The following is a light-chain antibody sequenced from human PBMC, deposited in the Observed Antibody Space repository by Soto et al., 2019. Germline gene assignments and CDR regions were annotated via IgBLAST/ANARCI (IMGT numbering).Light chain of an antibody. CDR1: SSNIGGNY. J-gene: IGLJ1*01. Sequence: QAVVTQPPSASGTPGQRVTISCSGSSSNIGGNYVSWYQQFPGTAPKLLIYGNTQRPSGVPDRFSGSKSGTSASLAISGLQSEDEADYYCAAWDDSLNGYVFGTGTKLTVL. V-gene: IGLV1-44*01. CDR3: AAWDDSLNGYV. CDR2: GNT.